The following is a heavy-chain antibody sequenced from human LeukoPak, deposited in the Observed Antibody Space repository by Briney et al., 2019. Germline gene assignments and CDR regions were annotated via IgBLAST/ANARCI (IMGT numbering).Heavy chain of an antibody. CDR2: IYSGYSAGST. J-gene: IGHJ4*02. D-gene: IGHD3-3*01. CDR3: ANTREWPNFDY. V-gene: IGHV3-66*01. Sequence: PGGSLRLSCAASGFTVNNNYMSWVRQAPGKGLEWVSSIYSGYSAGSTYYAGSVKGRFTISRDTSKNTLNLQMNSLRAEDTAVYYCANTREWPNFDYWGQGTLVAVSS. CDR1: GFTVNNNY.